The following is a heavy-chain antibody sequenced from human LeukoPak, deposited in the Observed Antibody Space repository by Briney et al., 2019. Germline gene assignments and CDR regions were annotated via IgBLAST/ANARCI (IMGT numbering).Heavy chain of an antibody. D-gene: IGHD3-10*01. Sequence: SETLSLTCAVSGYSISSGYCWGWIRQPPGKGLEWIGSIYHSGSTYYNPSLKSRVTISVDTSKNQFSLKLSSVTAADTAVYYCAGVHYFDYWGQGTLVTVSS. V-gene: IGHV4-38-2*01. J-gene: IGHJ4*02. CDR2: IYHSGST. CDR3: AGVHYFDY. CDR1: GYSISSGYC.